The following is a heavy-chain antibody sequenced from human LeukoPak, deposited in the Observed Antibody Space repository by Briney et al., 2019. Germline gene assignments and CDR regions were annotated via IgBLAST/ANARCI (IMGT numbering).Heavy chain of an antibody. CDR2: IGPTGSDR. V-gene: IGHV3-21*01. D-gene: IGHD4-17*01. CDR3: ARENYNGDYAGWGDY. J-gene: IGHJ4*02. Sequence: GGSLRLACTASGLTFSTSVLNWGRGAPGKGGAGGASIGPTGSDRTHADSIKGRFPISRDNAKNSMYLQMNSLRAEDTAVYYCARENYNGDYAGWGDYWGQGSLVTVSS. CDR1: GLTFSTSV.